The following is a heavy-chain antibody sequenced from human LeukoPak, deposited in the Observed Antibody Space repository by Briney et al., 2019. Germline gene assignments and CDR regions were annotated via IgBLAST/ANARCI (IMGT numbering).Heavy chain of an antibody. Sequence: SETLSLTCTVSGDSVTYYYWSWIRQPAGKGLEWIGRIFHSGDNNYNPSLKSRVTMSVDTSKNHFSLTLSSVTAADTAVYYCARQPLLGSYWFFDLWGRGTLVTVSS. D-gene: IGHD2-8*02. V-gene: IGHV4-4*07. J-gene: IGHJ2*01. CDR3: ARQPLLGSYWFFDL. CDR2: IFHSGDN. CDR1: GDSVTYYY.